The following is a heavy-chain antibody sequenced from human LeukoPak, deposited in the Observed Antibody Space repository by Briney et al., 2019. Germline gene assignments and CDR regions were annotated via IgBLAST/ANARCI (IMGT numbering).Heavy chain of an antibody. V-gene: IGHV1-69*13. Sequence: ASVKVSCKASGGTFSSYAISWVRQAPGQGLEWMGGIIPIFGTANYAQKFQGRVTITADESTSTAYMELSSLRSEDTAVYYCARFRRDGYTNYYYYGMDVWGQGTTVTVSS. CDR1: GGTFSSYA. D-gene: IGHD5-24*01. CDR3: ARFRRDGYTNYYYYGMDV. CDR2: IIPIFGTA. J-gene: IGHJ6*02.